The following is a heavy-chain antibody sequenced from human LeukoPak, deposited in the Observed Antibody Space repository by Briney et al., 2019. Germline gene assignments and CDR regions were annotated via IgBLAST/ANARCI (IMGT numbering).Heavy chain of an antibody. V-gene: IGHV3-21*01. D-gene: IGHD3-22*01. Sequence: PGGSLRLSCAASGFTFSSYSMNWVRQAPGKGLEWVSSISSSSSYIYYADSVKGRFTISRDNAKNSLYLQMNSLRAEDTAVYYCARVEVGGYYLDYWGQGTLVTVSS. J-gene: IGHJ4*02. CDR3: ARVEVGGYYLDY. CDR2: ISSSSSYI. CDR1: GFTFSSYS.